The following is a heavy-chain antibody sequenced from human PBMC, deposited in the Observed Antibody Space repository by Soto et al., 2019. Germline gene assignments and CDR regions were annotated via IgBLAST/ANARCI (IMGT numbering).Heavy chain of an antibody. J-gene: IGHJ5*02. D-gene: IGHD2-2*03. Sequence: QVELQQSGPGLVKASETLSLSCTVFGGSIDSYYWSWIRQAPGKGLEWIGHISDSGTTNYNPSLGRRVNIAVDTSRKLFSLKQSSVTAADTAVYFCARDRWMSRANWFDPWGPGTLVTVSS. CDR1: GGSIDSYY. V-gene: IGHV4-59*12. CDR2: ISDSGTT. CDR3: ARDRWMSRANWFDP.